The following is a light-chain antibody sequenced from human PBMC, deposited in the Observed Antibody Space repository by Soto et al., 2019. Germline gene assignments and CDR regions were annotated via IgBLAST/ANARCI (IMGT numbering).Light chain of an antibody. J-gene: IGLJ2*01. Sequence: QSVLTQPPSASGSPGQSVTISCTGTSSDVGGYDYVSWYQQQSGKAPKLIIYEVTKRPSGVPDRFSGSKSGNTASLTVSGLQAEDEADYYCSSDAGINNVIFGAGTKLTVL. V-gene: IGLV2-8*01. CDR2: EVT. CDR1: SSDVGGYDY. CDR3: SSDAGINNVI.